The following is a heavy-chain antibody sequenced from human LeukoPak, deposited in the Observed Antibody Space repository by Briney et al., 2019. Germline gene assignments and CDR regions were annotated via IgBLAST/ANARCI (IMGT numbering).Heavy chain of an antibody. D-gene: IGHD3-22*01. V-gene: IGHV3-33*08. CDR2: IWYDGSNT. J-gene: IGHJ3*02. CDR3: ARDQSPDYYDSSGYYGSSAFDI. Sequence: PGGALRLACAASGFTFRSYGMDWVRQAPGKGLEWVAVIWYDGSNTYYADSGKGRFTSSSDKSRNTLYLQTNSLRAADTDVYYCARDQSPDYYDSSGYYGSSAFDIWGQGTMVTVSS. CDR1: GFTFRSYG.